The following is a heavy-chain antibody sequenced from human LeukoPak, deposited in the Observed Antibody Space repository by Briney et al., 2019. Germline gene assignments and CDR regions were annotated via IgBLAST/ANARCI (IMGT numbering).Heavy chain of an antibody. CDR1: GFTFSSYG. CDR3: CRTNGSGSYWFVDY. J-gene: IGHJ4*02. D-gene: IGHD3-10*01. Sequence: GGSLRLSCAASGFTFSSYGMHWVRQAPGKGLEWVAVIWYDGSNKYYADSVKGRFTISRDSSKNTLYLQMNSLRAEDTAVYYCCRTNGSGSYWFVDYWGQGTLVTVSS. V-gene: IGHV3-33*01. CDR2: IWYDGSNK.